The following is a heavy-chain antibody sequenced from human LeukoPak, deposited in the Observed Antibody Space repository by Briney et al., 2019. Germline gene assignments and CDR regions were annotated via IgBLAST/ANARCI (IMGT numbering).Heavy chain of an antibody. Sequence: SQTLSLTCAISGDSVSSNSAAWNWIRQSPSRGLEWLGRTYYRSKWYNDYAVSVKSRITINPDTSKNQFSLQLNSVTAADTAMYYCAGWAYDSSGYRLDYWGQGTMVTVSS. D-gene: IGHD3-22*01. CDR3: AGWAYDSSGYRLDY. CDR1: GDSVSSNSAA. J-gene: IGHJ3*01. V-gene: IGHV6-1*01. CDR2: TYYRSKWYN.